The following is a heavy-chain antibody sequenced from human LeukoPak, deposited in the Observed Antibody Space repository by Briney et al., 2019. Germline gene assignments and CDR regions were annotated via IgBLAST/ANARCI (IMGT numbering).Heavy chain of an antibody. CDR2: IKPDGSSK. D-gene: IGHD3-10*01. CDR3: VSQGTLGY. CDR1: GFTFSNYW. V-gene: IGHV3-7*01. Sequence: GGSLRLSCAASGFTFSNYWMSWVRQAPGKGLEWVGNIKPDGSSKYYADSVKGRFTISRDNAKNSLHLQMSSLRVEDTAVYYCVSQGTLGYWGQGNLVTVSS. J-gene: IGHJ4*02.